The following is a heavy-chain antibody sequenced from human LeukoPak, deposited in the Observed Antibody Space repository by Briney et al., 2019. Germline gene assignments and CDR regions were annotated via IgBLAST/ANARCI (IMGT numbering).Heavy chain of an antibody. CDR3: AKAAYGSGSYYNSFDF. D-gene: IGHD3-10*01. J-gene: IGHJ4*02. Sequence: WGSLRLSCAASGFTFRNYAMKWVRQAPGKGLEWVSAISGGGDSTYYADSVKGRFTISRDNSKNTLYLQMNSLRAEDTAVYYCAKAAYGSGSYYNSFDFWGQGTLVTVSS. CDR2: ISGGGDST. CDR1: GFTFRNYA. V-gene: IGHV3-23*01.